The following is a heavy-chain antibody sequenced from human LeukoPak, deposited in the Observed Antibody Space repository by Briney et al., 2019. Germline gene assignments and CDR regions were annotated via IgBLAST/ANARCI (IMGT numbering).Heavy chain of an antibody. J-gene: IGHJ4*02. CDR2: IYYSGST. V-gene: IGHV4-59*01. D-gene: IGHD1-26*01. Sequence: SETLSLTCTVSGGSISSYYWSWIRQPPGKGLEWIGYIYYSGSTNYNPSPKSGVTISVDTSKNQFSLKLSSVTAADTAVYYCARSVGSERDFDYWGQGTLVTVSS. CDR3: ARSVGSERDFDY. CDR1: GGSISSYY.